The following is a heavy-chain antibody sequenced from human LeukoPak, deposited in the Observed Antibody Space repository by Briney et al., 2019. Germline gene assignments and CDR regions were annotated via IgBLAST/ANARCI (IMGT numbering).Heavy chain of an antibody. CDR3: ARVSLYANIVATIGGDLDY. CDR1: GGSFSGYY. V-gene: IGHV4-34*01. D-gene: IGHD5-12*01. J-gene: IGHJ4*02. CDR2: INHSGST. Sequence: SETQSLTCAVYGGSFSGYYWSWIRQPPGKGLEWIGEINHSGSTNYNPSLKSRVTISVDTSKNQFSLKLSSVTAADTAVYYCARVSLYANIVATIGGDLDYWGQGTLVTVSS.